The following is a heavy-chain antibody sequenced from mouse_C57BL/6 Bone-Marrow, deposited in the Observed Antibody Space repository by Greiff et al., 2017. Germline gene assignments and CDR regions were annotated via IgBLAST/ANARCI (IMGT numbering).Heavy chain of an antibody. CDR1: GYTFTSYW. Sequence: QVQLKQPGAELVRPGTSVKLSCKASGYTFTSYWMHWVKQRPGQGLEWIGVIDPSDSYTNYNQKFKGKATLTVDTSSSTAYMQLSSLTSDDSAVYYCARWPTGTWFAYWGQGTLVTVSA. CDR2: IDPSDSYT. V-gene: IGHV1-59*01. J-gene: IGHJ3*01. CDR3: ARWPTGTWFAY. D-gene: IGHD4-1*02.